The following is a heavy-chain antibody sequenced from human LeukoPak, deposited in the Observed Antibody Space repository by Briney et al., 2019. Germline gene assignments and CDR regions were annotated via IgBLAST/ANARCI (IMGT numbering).Heavy chain of an antibody. D-gene: IGHD1-26*01. J-gene: IGHJ5*02. Sequence: GASVKVSCKASGYTFTAYYMYWVRQAPGQGLECMGRINPNSGGTNYAQKFQGRVTMTRDTSISTAYMELSRLRSDDTAVYYCARVLWEENNWFDPWGQGTLVTVSS. V-gene: IGHV1-2*06. CDR1: GYTFTAYY. CDR3: ARVLWEENNWFDP. CDR2: INPNSGGT.